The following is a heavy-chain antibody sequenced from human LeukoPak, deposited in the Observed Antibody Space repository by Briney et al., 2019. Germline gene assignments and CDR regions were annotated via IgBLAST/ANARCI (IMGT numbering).Heavy chain of an antibody. CDR3: ARSPGLLYAFDI. V-gene: IGHV3-11*01. J-gene: IGHJ3*02. CDR1: GFTFSDYY. CDR2: ISSSGSTI. D-gene: IGHD2-2*01. Sequence: GGSLRLSCAASGFTFSDYYMTWIRQAPGKGLEWASYISSSGSTIYYADSVTGRFTISRDNAKNSLYLQMNSMRAEDTAVYYCARSPGLLYAFDIWGQGTMVTVSS.